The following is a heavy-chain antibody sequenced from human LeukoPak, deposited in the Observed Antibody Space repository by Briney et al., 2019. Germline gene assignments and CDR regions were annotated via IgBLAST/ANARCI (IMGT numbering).Heavy chain of an antibody. Sequence: GGSLRLSCAASGFTVSSNYMSWVRQAPGKGLEWVSVIYSGGSTYYADSVKGRITISRDNSKNTLYLQMNSLRAEDTAVYYCAREGRIAAVLSFDYWGQGTLVTVSS. V-gene: IGHV3-53*05. J-gene: IGHJ4*02. D-gene: IGHD6-13*01. CDR2: IYSGGST. CDR1: GFTVSSNY. CDR3: AREGRIAAVLSFDY.